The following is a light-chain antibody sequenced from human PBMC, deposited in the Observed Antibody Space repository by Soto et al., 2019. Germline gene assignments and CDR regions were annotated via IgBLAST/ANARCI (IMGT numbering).Light chain of an antibody. CDR3: QQYGSSPFA. V-gene: IGKV3-20*01. CDR1: QSVSSSD. CDR2: AAS. Sequence: EIVLTQSPGTLSLSPGERATVSCRASQSVSSSDLAWYQQKPGQAPRLLIYAASSRATGIPDRFSGSGSGTDFTLTISRLEPEDFAVYYCQQYGSSPFAFGGGTKVEIK. J-gene: IGKJ4*01.